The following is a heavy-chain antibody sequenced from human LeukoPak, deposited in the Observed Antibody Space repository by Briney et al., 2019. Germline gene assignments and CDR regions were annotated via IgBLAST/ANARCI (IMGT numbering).Heavy chain of an antibody. J-gene: IGHJ6*03. Sequence: GGSLRLSCAASGFTFSSYGMSWVRQAPGKGLDWFSAISGSGGSTYYADSVKGRFTISRDNSKNTLYLHMNSLRAEDTAVYYCAGYGGRFPYYMDVWGKGTTVTISS. V-gene: IGHV3-23*01. D-gene: IGHD1-26*01. CDR2: ISGSGGST. CDR1: GFTFSSYG. CDR3: AGYGGRFPYYMDV.